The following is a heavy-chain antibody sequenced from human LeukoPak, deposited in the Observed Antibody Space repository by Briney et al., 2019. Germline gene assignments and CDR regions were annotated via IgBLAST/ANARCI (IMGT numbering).Heavy chain of an antibody. CDR3: ARGHGTGPFPFDY. V-gene: IGHV4-34*01. Sequence: PSETLSLTCAVYGGSFSGYYWSWIRQPPGKGLEWIGEINHSGSTNYNPSLKSRVTISVDTSKNQFSLKLSSVTAADTAVYYCARGHGTGPFPFDYWGQGTLVTVSS. D-gene: IGHD3/OR15-3a*01. CDR1: GGSFSGYY. J-gene: IGHJ4*02. CDR2: INHSGST.